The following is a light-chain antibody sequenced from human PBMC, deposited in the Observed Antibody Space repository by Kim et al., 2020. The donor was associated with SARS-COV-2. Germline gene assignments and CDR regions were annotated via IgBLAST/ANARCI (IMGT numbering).Light chain of an antibody. V-gene: IGKV3-20*01. CDR2: GAS. CDR1: QSVNSYY. J-gene: IGKJ5*01. CDR3: YRYDNSPSA. Sequence: EIVLTQSPGTLSLSPGERATLSCRASQSVNSYYFAWYQQKPGQAPRLLIYGASSRATGIPDRFSGSGSGTDFTLTISRLEPEDFAVYFCYRYDNSPSAFGRGTRLDIK.